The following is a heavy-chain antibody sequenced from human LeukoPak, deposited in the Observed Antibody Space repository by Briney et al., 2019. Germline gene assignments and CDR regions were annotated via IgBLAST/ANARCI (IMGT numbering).Heavy chain of an antibody. Sequence: GGSLRLSCAASGFTFSSYSFNWVRQAPGKGLEWVSYISRSRTTIYYADSVQGRFTISRDNAKNSVYLQMNSLRDDDTAVYYCALDPGGSSWFDYWGQGALVSVSS. V-gene: IGHV3-48*02. CDR2: ISRSRTTI. D-gene: IGHD6-13*01. CDR3: ALDPGGSSWFDY. CDR1: GFTFSSYS. J-gene: IGHJ4*02.